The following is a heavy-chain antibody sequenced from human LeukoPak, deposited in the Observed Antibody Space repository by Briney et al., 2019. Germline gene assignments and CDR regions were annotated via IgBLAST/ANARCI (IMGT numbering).Heavy chain of an antibody. V-gene: IGHV4-59*01. Sequence: SETLSLTCSVSGASISSYYWSWIRQPPGKGLEWIGYIYYSGSTNYNPSLKSRVTISVATSKNQFSLKLNSVTAADTAIYYCVRYGSYLRYNWFDPWGQGTLVTVSS. D-gene: IGHD2-15*01. J-gene: IGHJ5*02. CDR2: IYYSGST. CDR1: GASISSYY. CDR3: VRYGSYLRYNWFDP.